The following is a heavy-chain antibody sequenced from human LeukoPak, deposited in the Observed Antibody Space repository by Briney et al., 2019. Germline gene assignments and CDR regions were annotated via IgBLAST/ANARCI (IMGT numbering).Heavy chain of an antibody. CDR1: GGSISSYY. Sequence: SETLSLTCTVSGGSISSYYWSWIRQPPGKGLEWIGYIYYSGSTNYNPSLKSRVTISVDTSKNQFSLKLSSVTAADTAVYYCARVYYDSSGYYYNFDYWGQGTLVTVSS. V-gene: IGHV4-59*01. D-gene: IGHD3-22*01. CDR2: IYYSGST. J-gene: IGHJ4*02. CDR3: ARVYYDSSGYYYNFDY.